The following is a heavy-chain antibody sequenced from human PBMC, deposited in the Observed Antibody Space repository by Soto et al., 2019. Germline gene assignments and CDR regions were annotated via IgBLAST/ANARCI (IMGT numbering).Heavy chain of an antibody. J-gene: IGHJ5*02. CDR3: ARLLPAAITGRDWFDP. CDR1: GGTFSSYA. D-gene: IGHD2-2*01. Sequence: QVQLVQSGAEVKKPGSSVKVSCKASGGTFSSYAISCVRQAPGQGLEWMGGIIPIFGTANYAQKFQGRVTITADESTSTAYMELSSLRSEDTAVYYCARLLPAAITGRDWFDPWGQGTLVTVSS. CDR2: IIPIFGTA. V-gene: IGHV1-69*01.